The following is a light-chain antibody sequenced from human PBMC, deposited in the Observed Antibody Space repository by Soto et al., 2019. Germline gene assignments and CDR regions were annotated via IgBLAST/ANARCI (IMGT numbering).Light chain of an antibody. J-gene: IGLJ1*01. CDR3: QSYDSTLSARYV. CDR2: EVS. Sequence: QSVLTQPPSVSGSPGQSVTISCTGTSSDVGSYNRVSWYQQPPGTAPKLMIYEVSNRPSRVPDRFSGSKSGTSASLAITGLQADDEGDYYCQSYDSTLSARYVFGTGTKVTVL. CDR1: SSDVGSYNR. V-gene: IGLV2-18*02.